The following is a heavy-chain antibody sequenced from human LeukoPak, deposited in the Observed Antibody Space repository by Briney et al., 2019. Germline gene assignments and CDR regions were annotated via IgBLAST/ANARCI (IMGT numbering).Heavy chain of an antibody. V-gene: IGHV4-38-2*01. D-gene: IGHD3-22*01. CDR2: IYHSGST. J-gene: IGHJ4*02. CDR3: ASSFEDYYDTSGYFR. Sequence: PSETLSLTCAVSGYSISSGFYWGWIRQPPGKGLEWIGSIYHSGSTYHNPSLKSRVTISVDTSKNQFSLKLTSVTAADTAVYYCASSFEDYYDTSGYFRWGQGTLVTVSS. CDR1: GYSISSGFY.